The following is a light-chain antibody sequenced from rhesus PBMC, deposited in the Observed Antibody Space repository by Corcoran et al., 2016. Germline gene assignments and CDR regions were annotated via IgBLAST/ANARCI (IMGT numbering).Light chain of an antibody. Sequence: DIQMTQSPSSLSASVGDRVTITCRASENVNNYLNWYQQKQGKAPKLLIYKASTLQSGIPSRFSGSGSGTDYTCTISSLQAEDVTTYYCQQGYGTPFTFGPGTKLDIK. V-gene: IGKV1-74*01. J-gene: IGKJ3*01. CDR1: ENVNNY. CDR3: QQGYGTPFT. CDR2: KAS.